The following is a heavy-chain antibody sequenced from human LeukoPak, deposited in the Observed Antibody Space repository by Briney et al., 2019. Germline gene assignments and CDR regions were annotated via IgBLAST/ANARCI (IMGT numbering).Heavy chain of an antibody. CDR3: ARRVKDCSSTSCWGFDY. CDR2: IIPIFGTA. CDR1: GGTFSSYA. J-gene: IGHJ4*02. D-gene: IGHD2-2*01. V-gene: IGHV1-69*13. Sequence: SVKVSCKASGGTFSSYAISWVRQAPGQGLEWMGGIIPIFGTANYAQKFQGRVTITADESTSTAYMELSSLRSEDTAVYYCARRVKDCSSTSCWGFDYWGQGTLVTVSS.